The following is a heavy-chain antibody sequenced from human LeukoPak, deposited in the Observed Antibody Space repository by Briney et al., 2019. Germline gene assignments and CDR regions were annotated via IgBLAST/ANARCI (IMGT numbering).Heavy chain of an antibody. CDR1: GFTVSSNY. J-gene: IGHJ4*02. CDR2: ISSSSSYI. CDR3: ARDSPHDY. V-gene: IGHV3-21*01. Sequence: GGSLRLSCAASGFTVSSNYMSWVRQAPGKGLEWVSSISSSSSYIYYADSVKGRFTISRDNAKNSLYLQMNSLRAEDTAVYYCARDSPHDYWGQGTLVTVSS.